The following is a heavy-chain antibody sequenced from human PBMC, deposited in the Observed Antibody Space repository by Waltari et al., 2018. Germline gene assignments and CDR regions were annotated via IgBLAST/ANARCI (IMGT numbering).Heavy chain of an antibody. V-gene: IGHV4-39*01. J-gene: IGHJ3*01. CDR3: ATYIGASVGTAAFDV. CDR1: CVPITSNRPY. CDR2: VSYSGTA. D-gene: IGHD5-12*01. Sequence: LPLHESGPRLVRTPENLSLHCRVPCVPITSNRPYWAWLRQSPRQGLEWIGTVSYSGTAYISPFLKSRVSVSRDTSKKQVSLMLGSVTAADMAVYYCATYIGASVGTAAFDVWGQGTMVTVSS.